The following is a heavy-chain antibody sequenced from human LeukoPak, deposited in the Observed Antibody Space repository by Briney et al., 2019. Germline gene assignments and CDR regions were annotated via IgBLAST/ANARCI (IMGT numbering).Heavy chain of an antibody. J-gene: IGHJ4*02. V-gene: IGHV3-7*01. Sequence: PGGSLRLSCAASGFTFSSYWMSWVRRAPGKGLEWVANIKQDGSEKYYVDSVKGRFTIPRDNAKNSLYLQMNSLRAEDTAVYYCARDMPNYVWGSYRTSGIDYWGQGTLVTVSS. CDR1: GFTFSSYW. CDR2: IKQDGSEK. CDR3: ARDMPNYVWGSYRTSGIDY. D-gene: IGHD3-16*01.